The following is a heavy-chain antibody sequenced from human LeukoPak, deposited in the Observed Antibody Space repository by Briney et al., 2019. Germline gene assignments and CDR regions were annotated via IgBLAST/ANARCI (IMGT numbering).Heavy chain of an antibody. V-gene: IGHV3-7*01. CDR3: ARAYYDSSGYYYVYFDY. CDR2: IKLDGSED. Sequence: GGSLRLSCAASGFTFSNAWMSWVRQAPGKGLEWVANIKLDGSEDYYVDSVKGRFTISRDNAKNSLYLQMNSLRAEDTAVYYCARAYYDSSGYYYVYFDYWGQGTLVTVSS. J-gene: IGHJ4*02. D-gene: IGHD3-22*01. CDR1: GFTFSNAW.